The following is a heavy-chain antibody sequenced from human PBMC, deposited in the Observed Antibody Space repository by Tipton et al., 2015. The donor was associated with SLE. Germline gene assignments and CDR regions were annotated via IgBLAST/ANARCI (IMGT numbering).Heavy chain of an antibody. J-gene: IGHJ4*02. CDR2: IYTSGST. V-gene: IGHV4-4*08. CDR3: AKNGMQDYFDY. CDR1: GGSISSYY. D-gene: IGHD2-8*01. Sequence: TLSFTCTVSGGSISSYYWSWIRQPPGKGLEWIGSIYTSGSTNYNPSLQSRVTISVDTSKNQFSLKLSSVTAADTAVYYCAKNGMQDYFDYWGQGTLATVSS.